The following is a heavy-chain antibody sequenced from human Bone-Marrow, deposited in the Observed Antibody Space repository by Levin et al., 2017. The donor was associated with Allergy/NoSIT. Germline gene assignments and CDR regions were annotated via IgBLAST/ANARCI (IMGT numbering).Heavy chain of an antibody. CDR1: GGSISSGGNY. D-gene: IGHD1/OR15-1a*01. V-gene: IGHV4-31*03. CDR3: TREDGSTIDY. Sequence: SQTLSLPCTVSGGSISSGGNYWSWIRQQPWKGLEWIGYIYHSGNTYYNPSLKSRVMISVDTSKNQFSLKVSSVTAADTAVYYCTREDGSTIDYWGQGILVTVSS. J-gene: IGHJ4*02. CDR2: IYHSGNT.